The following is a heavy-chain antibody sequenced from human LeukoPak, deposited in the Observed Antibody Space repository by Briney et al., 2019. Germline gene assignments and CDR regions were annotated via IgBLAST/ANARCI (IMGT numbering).Heavy chain of an antibody. CDR1: GGSISSGAYS. CDR2: IYHSGST. V-gene: IGHV4-30-2*01. Sequence: SQTLSLTCAVSGGSISSGAYSWSWIRQPPGKGLEWIGYIYHSGSTYYNPSLKSRVTISVDRSKNQFSLKLSSVTAADTAVYYCARYYSNSPTFDNWFDPWGQGTLVTVSS. J-gene: IGHJ5*02. D-gene: IGHD4-11*01. CDR3: ARYYSNSPTFDNWFDP.